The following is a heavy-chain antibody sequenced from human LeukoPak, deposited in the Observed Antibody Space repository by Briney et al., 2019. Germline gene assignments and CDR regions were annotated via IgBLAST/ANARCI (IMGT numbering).Heavy chain of an antibody. D-gene: IGHD3-10*01. CDR3: AREAGNMVRGVIAYYFDY. CDR2: ISGSGGSI. J-gene: IGHJ4*02. V-gene: IGHV3-23*01. CDR1: GFTFSSYA. Sequence: GGSLRLSCAASGFTFSSYAMSWVRQAPGKGLEWVSGISGSGGSIYYADSAKGRFTISRDNSKNTLYLQMNSLRAEDTAVYYCAREAGNMVRGVIAYYFDYWGQGTLVTVSS.